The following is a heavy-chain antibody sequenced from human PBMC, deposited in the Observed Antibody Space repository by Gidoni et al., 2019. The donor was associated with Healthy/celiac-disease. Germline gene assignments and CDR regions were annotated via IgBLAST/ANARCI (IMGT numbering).Heavy chain of an antibody. CDR1: GGSISSGSYY. J-gene: IGHJ5*02. CDR2: IYPSGST. D-gene: IGHD6-25*01. Sequence: QVQLQESGTGLVKPSQTLSLTCTVSGGSISSGSYYWSWIRQPAGKGLEWIGRIYPSGSTNYNPSLKSRVTISVDTSKNQFSLKLSSVTAADTAVYYCAREDLAWQRNWFDPWGQGTLVTVSS. CDR3: AREDLAWQRNWFDP. V-gene: IGHV4-61*02.